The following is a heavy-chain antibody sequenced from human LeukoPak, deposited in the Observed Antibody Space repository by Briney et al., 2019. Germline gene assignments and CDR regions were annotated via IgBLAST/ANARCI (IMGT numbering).Heavy chain of an antibody. D-gene: IGHD3-9*01. CDR2: IYPDDSDT. CDR3: ARAYILTGYPDY. V-gene: IGHV5-51*01. Sequence: GESLKISCKGSGYTFSSYWIGWVRQMPGKGLEWMGIIYPDDSDTRYSPSFQGQVTISADKSISTAYLQWSSLKASDTAMYYCARAYILTGYPDYWGQGTLVTVSS. CDR1: GYTFSSYW. J-gene: IGHJ4*02.